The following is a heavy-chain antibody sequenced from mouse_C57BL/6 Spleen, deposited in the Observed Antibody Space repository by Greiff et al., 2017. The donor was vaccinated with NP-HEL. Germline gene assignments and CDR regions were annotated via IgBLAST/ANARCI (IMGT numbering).Heavy chain of an antibody. CDR3: ASNYYYGSSWYFDV. CDR1: GFTFSDYG. V-gene: IGHV5-17*01. CDR2: ISSGSSTI. D-gene: IGHD1-1*01. J-gene: IGHJ1*03. Sequence: EVHLVESGGGLVKPGGSLKLSCAASGFTFSDYGMHWVRRAPEKGLEWVAYISSGSSTIYYADTVKGRFTISRDNAKNTLFLQMTSLRSEDTAMYYCASNYYYGSSWYFDVWGTGTTVTVSS.